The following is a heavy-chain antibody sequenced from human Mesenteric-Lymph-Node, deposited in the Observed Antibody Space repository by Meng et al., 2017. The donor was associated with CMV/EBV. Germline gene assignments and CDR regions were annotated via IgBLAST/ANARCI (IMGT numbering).Heavy chain of an antibody. CDR3: ARDVRYSSSTGYYYYGMDV. D-gene: IGHD6-6*01. Sequence: SETLSLTCTASGDSISRDHWSWIRQTPGKGLEWIGYIYYSGSTNYSPSLKSRVTISVDTSKNQFSLKLSSVTAADTAVYYCARDVRYSSSTGYYYYGMDVWGQGTTVTVSS. V-gene: IGHV4-59*01. J-gene: IGHJ6*02. CDR2: IYYSGST. CDR1: GDSISRDH.